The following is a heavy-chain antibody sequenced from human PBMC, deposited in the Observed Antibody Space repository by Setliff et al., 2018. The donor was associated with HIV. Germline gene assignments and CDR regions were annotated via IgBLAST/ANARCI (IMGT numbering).Heavy chain of an antibody. D-gene: IGHD3-3*01. CDR2: IIPSLGIA. J-gene: IGHJ4*02. V-gene: IGHV1-18*01. CDR1: GYTFSSYA. Sequence: ASVKVSCKASGYTFSSYAITWVRQAPGQGLEWMGGIIPSLGIANNAQKFQGRVTMTTDTSTSTASMELTSLRSDDTAVYYCARMNAHYNVWRSTYYFGYWGQGTLVTVSS. CDR3: ARMNAHYNVWRSTYYFGY.